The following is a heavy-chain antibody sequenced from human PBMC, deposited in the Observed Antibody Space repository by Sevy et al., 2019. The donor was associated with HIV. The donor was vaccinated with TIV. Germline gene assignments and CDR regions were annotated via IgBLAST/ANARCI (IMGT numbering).Heavy chain of an antibody. CDR3: AKSQDFYYHYSMDV. CDR1: GFTFSSYA. Sequence: GGSLRLSCAGSGFTFSSYAMKWVRQAPGKGLEWVSAISGSGGDTDLLHSVKGRVTMSRDNSKNTLYLKMIGLRAEDTAIYYCAKSQDFYYHYSMDVWGQGTTVTVSS. D-gene: IGHD2-21*02. V-gene: IGHV3-23*01. J-gene: IGHJ6*02. CDR2: ISGSGGDT.